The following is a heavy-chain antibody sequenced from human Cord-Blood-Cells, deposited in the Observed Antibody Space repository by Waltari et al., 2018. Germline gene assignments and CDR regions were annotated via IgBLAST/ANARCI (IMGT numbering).Heavy chain of an antibody. J-gene: IGHJ6*03. D-gene: IGHD2-2*01. V-gene: IGHV5-51*01. CDR2: NYPVDSDT. Sequence: EVQLVQSGAEVKKPGESLKISCKGSGYSFTSYWIGWVRQLPGKGLEWMGINYPVDSDTKYSPSFQGQVTISADKAISTAYLQLSSLKASDTAMYYCARLNCSSTSCYYYYYYMDVWGKGTTVTVSS. CDR1: GYSFTSYW. CDR3: ARLNCSSTSCYYYYYYMDV.